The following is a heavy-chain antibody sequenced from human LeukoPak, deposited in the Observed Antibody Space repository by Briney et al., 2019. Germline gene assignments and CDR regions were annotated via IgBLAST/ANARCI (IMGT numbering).Heavy chain of an antibody. J-gene: IGHJ4*02. CDR3: AKAKFNIVVVPAAILAFDY. CDR1: GFTFSDHY. CDR2: ISGSGGST. D-gene: IGHD2-2*02. V-gene: IGHV3-23*01. Sequence: PGGSLRLSCAASGFTFSDHYMDWVRQAPGKGLEWVSAISGSGGSTYYADSVKGRFTISRDNSKNTLYLQMNSLRAEDTAVYYCAKAKFNIVVVPAAILAFDYWGQGTLVTVSS.